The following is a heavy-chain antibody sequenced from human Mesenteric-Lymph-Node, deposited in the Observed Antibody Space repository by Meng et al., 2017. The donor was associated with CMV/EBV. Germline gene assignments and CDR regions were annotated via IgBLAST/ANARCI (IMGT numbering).Heavy chain of an antibody. CDR2: ISGNGATT. D-gene: IGHD5-12*01. V-gene: IGHV3-23*01. Sequence: GGSLRLSCAASGFPFSNSAMSWVRQAPGKGLEWVSSISGNGATTYFADSVKGRFTISRDNSNNTMSLQMNSLRAEDTALYYCAKRGTPTMDGYYGMDVWGQGTTVTVSS. J-gene: IGHJ6*02. CDR1: GFPFSNSA. CDR3: AKRGTPTMDGYYGMDV.